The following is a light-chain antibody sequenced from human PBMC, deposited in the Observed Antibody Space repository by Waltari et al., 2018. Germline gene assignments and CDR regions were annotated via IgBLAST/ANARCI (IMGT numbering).Light chain of an antibody. CDR2: EVN. V-gene: IGLV2-8*01. Sequence: QSALTQPPSASGSRGQSVTISCTGTSSDVGGYNYVSWYQHHPGEAPKLMIFEVNKRPSGVPDRFSGSKSGKTASLTVSGLQAEDDADYYCSSYAGSNNLVFGTGTKVTVL. J-gene: IGLJ1*01. CDR3: SSYAGSNNLV. CDR1: SSDVGGYNY.